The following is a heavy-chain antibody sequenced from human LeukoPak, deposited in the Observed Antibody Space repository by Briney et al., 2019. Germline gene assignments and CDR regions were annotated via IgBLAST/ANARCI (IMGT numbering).Heavy chain of an antibody. Sequence: PGGSLRLSRAASGFTFSSSSMNWVRQAPGKGLAWVSSISSSSSYIYYADSVKGRFTISRDNAKNSLYLQMNSLRAEDTAVYYCARDRRREVLTQDYWGQGTLVTVSS. V-gene: IGHV3-21*01. CDR1: GFTFSSSS. D-gene: IGHD1-14*01. J-gene: IGHJ4*02. CDR3: ARDRRREVLTQDY. CDR2: ISSSSSYI.